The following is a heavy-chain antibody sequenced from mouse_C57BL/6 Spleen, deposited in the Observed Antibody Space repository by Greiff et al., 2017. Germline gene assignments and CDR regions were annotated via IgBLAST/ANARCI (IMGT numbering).Heavy chain of an antibody. CDR2: IDPEDGDT. CDR3: ARARGDDHNNAMDY. D-gene: IGHD1-3*01. Sequence: EVQRVESGAELVKPGASVKLSCTASGFNITDYSMHWVKQRPEQGLEWIGRIDPEDGDTKYAPKFQGKATITADTSSNTAYLQLSSLTSKDTAVDDCARARGDDHNNAMDYWGQGTTVTVSS. J-gene: IGHJ4*01. V-gene: IGHV14-2*01. CDR1: GFNITDYS.